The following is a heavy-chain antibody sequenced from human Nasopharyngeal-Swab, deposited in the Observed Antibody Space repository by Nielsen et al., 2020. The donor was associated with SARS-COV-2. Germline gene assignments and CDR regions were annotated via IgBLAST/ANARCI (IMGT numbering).Heavy chain of an antibody. CDR2: IYYSGST. CDR1: GGSISSYY. CDR3: ARRLSGTHDY. V-gene: IGHV4-59*13. Sequence: SETLSLTCTVSGGSISSYYWSWIRQPPGKGLEWIGYIYYSGSTNCNPSLKSRVTISVDTSKNQFSLKLSSVTAADTAVHYCARRLSGTHDYWGQGTLVTVSS. D-gene: IGHD2-2*01. J-gene: IGHJ4*02.